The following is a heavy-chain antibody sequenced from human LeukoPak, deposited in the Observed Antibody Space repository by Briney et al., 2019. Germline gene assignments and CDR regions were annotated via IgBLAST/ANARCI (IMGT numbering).Heavy chain of an antibody. Sequence: ASVKVSCKASGYTFTVYYMHWVRQAPGQGLEWMGWINPNSGGTNYAQKFQGRVTMTRDTSISTAYMELSRLRSDDTAVYYCAGQYYDFWSGYYNASLRYWGQGTLVTVSS. J-gene: IGHJ4*02. V-gene: IGHV1-2*02. CDR1: GYTFTVYY. D-gene: IGHD3-3*01. CDR2: INPNSGGT. CDR3: AGQYYDFWSGYYNASLRY.